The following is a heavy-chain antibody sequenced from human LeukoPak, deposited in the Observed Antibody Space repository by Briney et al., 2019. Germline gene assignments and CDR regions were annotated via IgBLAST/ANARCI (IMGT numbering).Heavy chain of an antibody. CDR2: IKSKTDGGTT. J-gene: IGHJ4*02. Sequence: GGSLRLSCAASGFTFSNAWMSWVRQAPGKGLEWVGRIKSKTDGGTTDYAAPVKGRFTISRDDSKNTLYMQMNSLKTEDTAVYYCTTLVEYYYDSSGYPSDYWGQGTLVTVSS. CDR1: GFTFSNAW. CDR3: TTLVEYYYDSSGYPSDY. V-gene: IGHV3-15*01. D-gene: IGHD3-22*01.